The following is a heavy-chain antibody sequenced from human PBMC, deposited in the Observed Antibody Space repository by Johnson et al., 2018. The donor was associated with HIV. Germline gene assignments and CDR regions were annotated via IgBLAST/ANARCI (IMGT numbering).Heavy chain of an antibody. CDR2: INWNGGST. CDR3: ARGTLTGTTGGFDI. V-gene: IGHV3-20*04. Sequence: EQLVESGGGVVRPGGSLRLSCAASEFTFDDYGMSWVRQAPGKGLEWVSGINWNGGSTGYADSVKGRFTISRDNAKNSLDLQMNSLRAEDTAWYYCARGTLTGTTGGFDIWGQGTMVTVSA. CDR1: EFTFDDYG. D-gene: IGHD1-20*01. J-gene: IGHJ3*02.